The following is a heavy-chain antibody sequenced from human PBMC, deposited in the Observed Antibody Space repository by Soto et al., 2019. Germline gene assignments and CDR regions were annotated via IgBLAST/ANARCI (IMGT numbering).Heavy chain of an antibody. D-gene: IGHD2-2*01. CDR3: ARSQGSSTSLEIYYYYYYGMDV. CDR1: GGTFSSYA. Sequence: QVQLVQSGAEVKKPGSSVKVSCKASGGTFSSYAISWVRQAPGQGLEWMGGIIPISGTANYAQKFQGRVTITADESTSTGYMGLSRLRSEDTAVYYCARSQGSSTSLEIYYYYYYGMDVWGHGTTVTVSS. V-gene: IGHV1-69*01. J-gene: IGHJ6*02. CDR2: IIPISGTA.